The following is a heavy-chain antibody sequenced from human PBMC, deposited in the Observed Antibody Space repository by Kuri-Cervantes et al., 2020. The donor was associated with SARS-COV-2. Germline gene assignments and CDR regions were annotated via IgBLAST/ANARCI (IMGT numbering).Heavy chain of an antibody. CDR1: GGFISSGGYC. CDR3: ASVPKIGHCSSTSCSGYAFDI. V-gene: IGHV4-30-2*01. Sequence: SLIICCTFAGGFISSGGYCWSWIRQPPGEGLEWIGYNYHSGNTYHNPSLKSRVTIAVDRSKTQFSLKLSSVTAADTAVYYCASVPKIGHCSSTSCSGYAFDIWGQGTMVTVSS. D-gene: IGHD2-2*01. J-gene: IGHJ3*02. CDR2: NYHSGNT.